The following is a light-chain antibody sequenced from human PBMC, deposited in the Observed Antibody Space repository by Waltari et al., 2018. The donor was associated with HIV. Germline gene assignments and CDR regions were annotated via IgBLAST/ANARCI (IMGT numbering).Light chain of an antibody. V-gene: IGKV1-39*01. CDR3: QQTYTAPKT. CDR1: QSISTF. J-gene: IGKJ1*01. CDR2: GAS. Sequence: DIQMTQSPSSLPASVGDRVTITCRASQSISTFLNWYQQKPGKAPDLLISGASSVQSGVPSRFSGSGSGTDFILTISSLQPADFATYYCQQTYTAPKTFGQGTTVDIK.